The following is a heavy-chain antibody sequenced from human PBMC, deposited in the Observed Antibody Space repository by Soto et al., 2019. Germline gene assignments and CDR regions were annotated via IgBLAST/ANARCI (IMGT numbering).Heavy chain of an antibody. CDR2: IYSSGYT. CDR3: ARDCTGTSCYTSQDY. CDR1: GDSISDYF. V-gene: IGHV4-4*07. D-gene: IGHD2-2*02. J-gene: IGHJ4*02. Sequence: SETLSLTCTVSGDSISDYFWSWIRQPAGKGLEWIGRIYSSGYTNYNPSLTSRVTMSVDTSKNQFSLNLSSVTAADTAVYYCARDCTGTSCYTSQDYWGQGTLVTVS.